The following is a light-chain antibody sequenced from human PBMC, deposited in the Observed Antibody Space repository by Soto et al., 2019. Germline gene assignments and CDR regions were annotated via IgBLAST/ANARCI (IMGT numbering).Light chain of an antibody. CDR2: HAS. CDR1: QSVTNS. J-gene: IGKJ1*01. V-gene: IGKV3-11*01. CDR3: QQRRT. Sequence: EIVLTQSPATLSLSPGERATLSCRASQSVTNSLAWYQQQPGQAPRLLIYHASNRATGVPARFSGSGSGTDFTLTISIWEPEDFEVYYCQQRRTFGQGTKV.